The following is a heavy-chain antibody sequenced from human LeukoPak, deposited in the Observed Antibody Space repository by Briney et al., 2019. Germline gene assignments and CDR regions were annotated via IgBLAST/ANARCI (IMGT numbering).Heavy chain of an antibody. D-gene: IGHD6-13*01. CDR3: ARDAGKAYYYYYYMDV. CDR2: IIPIFGTA. V-gene: IGHV1-69*05. Sequence: SVKVSCKASGGTFSSYAISWVRQAPGQGLEWVGRIIPIFGTANYAQKFQGRVTITTDESTSTAYMELSSLRSEDTAVYYCARDAGKAYYYYYYMDVWGKGTTVTVSS. J-gene: IGHJ6*03. CDR1: GGTFSSYA.